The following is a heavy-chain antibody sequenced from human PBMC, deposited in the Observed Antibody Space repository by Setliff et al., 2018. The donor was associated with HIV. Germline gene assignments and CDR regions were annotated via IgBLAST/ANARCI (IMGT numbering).Heavy chain of an antibody. CDR2: INIDSGHT. CDR1: GYSFTAYG. CDR3: ARVPSGAAGLVREGFYF. V-gene: IGHV1-18*01. D-gene: IGHD6-25*01. Sequence: ASVKVSCKASGYSFTAYGISWVRQPPGQCFAWMGWINIDSGHTNFAKKFQDRITVTTDTSTNTTDTELRGLRSDDTATYSCARVPSGAAGLVREGFYFWGQGTLVTVSS. J-gene: IGHJ4*01.